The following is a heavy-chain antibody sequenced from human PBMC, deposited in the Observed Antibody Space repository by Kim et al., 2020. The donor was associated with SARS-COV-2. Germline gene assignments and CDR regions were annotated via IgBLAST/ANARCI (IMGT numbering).Heavy chain of an antibody. CDR1: GGSFSGYY. CDR3: ARVLVDTAMVPQNWFDP. D-gene: IGHD5-18*01. J-gene: IGHJ5*02. Sequence: SETLSLTCAVYGGSFSGYYWSWIRQPPGKGLEWIGEINHSGSTNYNPSLKSRVTISVDTSKNQFSLKLSSVTAADTAVYYCARVLVDTAMVPQNWFDPWGQGTLVTVSS. CDR2: INHSGST. V-gene: IGHV4-34*01.